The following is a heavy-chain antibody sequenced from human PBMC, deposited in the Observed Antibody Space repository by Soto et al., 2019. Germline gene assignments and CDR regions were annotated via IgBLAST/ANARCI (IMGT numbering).Heavy chain of an antibody. V-gene: IGHV3-30*03. J-gene: IGHJ6*02. CDR3: ARNRSAWSDFQYYTLVV. CDR2: ISYDATKT. Sequence: QVQLVESGGGVVKPGRSLRLSCAAYGFTLNSYGIHWVRPGRGQGLEWVAFISYDATKTYYADSVKGRFTISRYNSNIDLYVQMNSLTGEYTAVYYCARNRSAWSDFQYYTLVVWSEGTTVTVSS. D-gene: IGHD6-13*01. CDR1: GFTLNSYG.